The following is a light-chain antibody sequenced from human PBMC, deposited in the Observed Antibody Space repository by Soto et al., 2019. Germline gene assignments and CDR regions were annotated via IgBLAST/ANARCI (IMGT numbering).Light chain of an antibody. CDR1: QSVSRY. J-gene: IGKJ5*01. V-gene: IGKV3-11*01. CDR2: DES. Sequence: EIVLTQSPGTLSLSPGERATLSCRASQSVSRYLAWYQQKPGQAPRLLIYDESYRATGIPARFSGSGSGTDFTLTISSLEPEDFAIYYCQQRSNWITFGQGTRLEIK. CDR3: QQRSNWIT.